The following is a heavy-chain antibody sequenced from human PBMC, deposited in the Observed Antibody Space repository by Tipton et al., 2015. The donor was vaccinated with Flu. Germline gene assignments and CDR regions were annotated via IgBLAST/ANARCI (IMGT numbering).Heavy chain of an antibody. V-gene: IGHV4-39*01. CDR1: SGSIRSTNYF. CDR2: IYPSGTT. J-gene: IGHJ4*02. Sequence: TLSLTCTVSSGSIRSTNYFCAWIRQPPGKRLELIGSIYPSGTTYYNPSLKSRVTISVDTSMNQFSLKLSSVTAADTAVYYCARLSYYDVDLKNFYFDYWGQGALVTVSS. D-gene: IGHD3-10*02. CDR3: ARLSYYDVDLKNFYFDY.